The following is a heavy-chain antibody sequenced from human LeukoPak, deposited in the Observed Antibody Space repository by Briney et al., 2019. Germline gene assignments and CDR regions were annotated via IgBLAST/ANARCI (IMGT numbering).Heavy chain of an antibody. CDR1: GGSISSYY. CDR2: IYTSGST. V-gene: IGHV4-4*09. Sequence: SETLSLTCTVSGGSISSYYWSWIRQPPGKGLEWIGYIYTSGSTNYNPSLKSRVTISVDTSKNQFSLKLSSVTAADTAVYYCARRTTAPGGGYYYHMDVWGKGTTVTVSS. CDR3: ARRTTAPGGGYYYHMDV. D-gene: IGHD1-7*01. J-gene: IGHJ6*03.